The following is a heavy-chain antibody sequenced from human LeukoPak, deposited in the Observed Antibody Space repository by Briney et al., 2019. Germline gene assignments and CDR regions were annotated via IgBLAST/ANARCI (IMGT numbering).Heavy chain of an antibody. J-gene: IGHJ4*02. CDR2: ISSSGSTI. Sequence: GGSLRLSCAASGFTFSDYYMSWIRQAPGKGLEWVSYISSSGSTIYYADSVKGRFTISRDNAKNSLYLQMNSLRAEDTAVYYCAKSNPDSVAGTGEFDYWGQGALVTVSS. CDR3: AKSNPDSVAGTGEFDY. CDR1: GFTFSDYY. V-gene: IGHV3-11*01. D-gene: IGHD6-19*01.